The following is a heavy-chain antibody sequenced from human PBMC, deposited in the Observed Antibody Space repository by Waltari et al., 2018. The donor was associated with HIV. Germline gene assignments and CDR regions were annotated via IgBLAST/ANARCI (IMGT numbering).Heavy chain of an antibody. D-gene: IGHD6-19*01. CDR1: GDSVLRNNVT. V-gene: IGHV6-1*01. CDR3: ARAVAGSNHFDL. CDR2: TFYRSKWFN. Sequence: QVQLQQSGPGLVRPSQTLSLTCAIAGDSVLRNNVTWNWIRQSPSRGLQWLGRTFYRSKWFNDYAVSVKGRMTINPDTSKNQFSLQVKSVSREDAAVYYCARAVAGSNHFDLWGRGTLLTVSS. J-gene: IGHJ2*01.